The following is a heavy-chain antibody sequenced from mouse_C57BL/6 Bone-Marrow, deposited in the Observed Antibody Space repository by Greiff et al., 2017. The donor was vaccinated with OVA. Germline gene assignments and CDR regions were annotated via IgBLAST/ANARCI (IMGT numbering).Heavy chain of an antibody. D-gene: IGHD1-1*01. CDR1: GYTFTSYW. CDR3: ARLYYGSSYRYFDY. Sequence: QVQLQQPGAELVMPGASVKLSCKASGYTFTSYWMHWVKQRPGQGLEWIGEIDPSDSYTNYNQKFKGKSTLTVDKSSSTAYMQLSSLTSEDSAVYYCARLYYGSSYRYFDYWGQGTTLTVSS. V-gene: IGHV1-69*01. J-gene: IGHJ2*01. CDR2: IDPSDSYT.